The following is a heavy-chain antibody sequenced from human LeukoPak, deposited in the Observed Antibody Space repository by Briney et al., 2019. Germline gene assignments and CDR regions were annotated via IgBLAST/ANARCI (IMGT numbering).Heavy chain of an antibody. CDR1: GFTFSNYW. CDR2: INRDGSIT. J-gene: IGHJ3*02. Sequence: GGSLRLSCAAAGFTFSNYWMQWVRQAPGNGLVWVSRINRDGSITSYEDSVKGRFTISRDNAKNTLSLQMNSLRAEDTAVYYCARDSPAAAFDIWGQGTMVTVSS. V-gene: IGHV3-74*01. D-gene: IGHD2-15*01. CDR3: ARDSPAAAFDI.